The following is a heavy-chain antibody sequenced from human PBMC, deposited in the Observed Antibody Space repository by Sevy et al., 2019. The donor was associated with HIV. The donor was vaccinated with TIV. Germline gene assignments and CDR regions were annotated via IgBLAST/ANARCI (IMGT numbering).Heavy chain of an antibody. CDR1: GDSINSDH. CDR2: VYYTGGT. J-gene: IGHJ3*02. Sequence: SETLSLTCTVSGDSINSDHWNWIRQPPGKGLEWIGYVYYTGGTNYNPSLKNRVTISVDRTKNQFSLKLTSVTAADMAVYYCARRNDFDIWGQGTMVTVSS. V-gene: IGHV4-59*08. CDR3: ARRNDFDI.